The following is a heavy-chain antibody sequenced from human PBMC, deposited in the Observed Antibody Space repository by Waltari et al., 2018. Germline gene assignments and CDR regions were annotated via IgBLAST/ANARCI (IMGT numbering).Heavy chain of an antibody. CDR2: INVDGSST. V-gene: IGHV3-74*01. CDR3: TRGEINYSRFDY. D-gene: IGHD4-4*01. CDR1: GFTFSNYW. Sequence: EVQLVESGGDLVQSGGSLRLSCAASGFTFSNYWMHWVRQAPGKGLAWVSRINVDGSSTVYANSVAGRFTISRDNAKNTVYLEMSGLRAEDTAVYYCTRGEINYSRFDYWGQGSLVTVSS. J-gene: IGHJ4*02.